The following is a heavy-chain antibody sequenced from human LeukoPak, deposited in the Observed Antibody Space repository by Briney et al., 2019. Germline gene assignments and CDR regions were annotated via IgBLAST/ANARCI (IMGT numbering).Heavy chain of an antibody. V-gene: IGHV3-23*01. J-gene: IGHJ4*02. D-gene: IGHD2-2*02. CDR3: AKGAMVVVPAAIPSGYYFDY. Sequence: GGSLRLSCADSGFTFSSYAMSWVRQAPGKGLEWVSAISGSGGSTYYADSVKGRLTISRENSNHTLHLQMNSPRAEDTAVYYCAKGAMVVVPAAIPSGYYFDYWGQGTLVTVSS. CDR2: ISGSGGST. CDR1: GFTFSSYA.